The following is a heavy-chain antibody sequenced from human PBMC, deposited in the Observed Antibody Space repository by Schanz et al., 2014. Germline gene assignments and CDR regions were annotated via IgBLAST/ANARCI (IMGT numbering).Heavy chain of an antibody. CDR3: ARAAYGGYTSTPLRY. V-gene: IGHV1-18*04. D-gene: IGHD5-12*01. CDR2: INPNSGGT. CDR1: GYTFTSYG. J-gene: IGHJ4*02. Sequence: QVQLVQSGTEVKKPGASVKVSCKASGYTFTSYGISWVRQAPGQGLEWMGWINPNSGGTNYAQKFQGRVTVTRDTSTSTVYMELSSLRSEDTAVYYCARAAYGGYTSTPLRYWGQGTLVTVSS.